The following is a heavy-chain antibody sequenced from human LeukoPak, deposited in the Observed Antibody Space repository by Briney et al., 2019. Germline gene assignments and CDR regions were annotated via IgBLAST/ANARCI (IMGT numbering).Heavy chain of an antibody. J-gene: IGHJ5*02. D-gene: IGHD4-11*01. CDR3: ARLRTTVTTIGRFDP. CDR2: ISAYNGNT. Sequence: ASVKVSCKASGYTFTSYGISWVRQAPGQGLEWTGWISAYNGNTNYAQKLQGRVTMTTDTSTSTAYMELRSLRSDDTAVYYCARLRTTVTTIGRFDPWGQGTLVTVSS. CDR1: GYTFTSYG. V-gene: IGHV1-18*01.